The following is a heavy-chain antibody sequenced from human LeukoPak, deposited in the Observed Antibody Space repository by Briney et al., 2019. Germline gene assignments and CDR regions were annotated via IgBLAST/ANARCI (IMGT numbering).Heavy chain of an antibody. CDR3: ARDLYYYDSSGYYYVH. V-gene: IGHV3-33*01. D-gene: IGHD3-22*01. CDR1: GFTFSSYG. CDR2: IWYDGSNK. Sequence: PGGSLRLSCAASGFTFSSYGMHWVRQVPGKGLEWVAVIWYDGSNKYYADSVKGRFTISRDNSKNTLYLQMNSLRAEDTAVYYCARDLYYYDSSGYYYVHWGQGTLVTVSS. J-gene: IGHJ4*02.